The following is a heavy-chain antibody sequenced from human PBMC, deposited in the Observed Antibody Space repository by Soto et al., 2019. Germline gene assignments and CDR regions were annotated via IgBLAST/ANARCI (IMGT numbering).Heavy chain of an antibody. CDR1: GFTFSSYW. V-gene: IGHV3-74*01. D-gene: IGHD6-19*01. CDR2: INSDGSST. J-gene: IGHJ1*01. CDR3: ARGGSSSGWYGYFQH. Sequence: EVQLVESGGGLVQPGGSLRLSCAASGFTFSSYWMHWVRQAPGKGLVWVSRINSDGSSTSYADSVKGRFTISRDNAKNKLYLQMNSLRAEDTAVYYCARGGSSSGWYGYFQHWGQGTLVTVSS.